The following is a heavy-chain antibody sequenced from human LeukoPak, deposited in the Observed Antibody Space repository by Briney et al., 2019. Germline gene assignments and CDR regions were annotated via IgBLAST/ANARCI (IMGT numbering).Heavy chain of an antibody. CDR1: GFTFSSYS. CDR3: ARGRDPRFYYGMDV. Sequence: GGSLRLSCAASGFTFSSYSMNWVRQAPGKGLEWVSSISSSSSYIYYADSVKGRFTISRDNAKNSLYLQMNSLRAEDTAVYYCARGRDPRFYYGMDVWGQGTTVTVSS. CDR2: ISSSSSYI. J-gene: IGHJ6*02. V-gene: IGHV3-21*01. D-gene: IGHD2-21*02.